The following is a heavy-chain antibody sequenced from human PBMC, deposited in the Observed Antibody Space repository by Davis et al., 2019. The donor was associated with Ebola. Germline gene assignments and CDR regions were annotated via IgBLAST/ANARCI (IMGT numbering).Heavy chain of an antibody. J-gene: IGHJ6*02. CDR1: GFTVSSNY. V-gene: IGHV3-66*01. D-gene: IGHD3-10*01. Sequence: GESLKISCAASGFTVSSNYMSWVRQAPGKGLEWVSVIYSGGSTYYADSVKGRFTISRDNSKNTLYLQMNSLRAEDTAVYYCARIQSGHHGMDVWGQGTTVTVSS. CDR3: ARIQSGHHGMDV. CDR2: IYSGGST.